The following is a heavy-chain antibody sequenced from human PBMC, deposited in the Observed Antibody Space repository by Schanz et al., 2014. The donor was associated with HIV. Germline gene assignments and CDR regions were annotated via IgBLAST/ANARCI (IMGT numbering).Heavy chain of an antibody. CDR2: ISGSGDRT. Sequence: EVQLLESGGGLVQPGGSLRLSCAASGFTFSNYAMSWVRQAPGKGLEWVSVISGSGDRTYYAESVRGRVTISRDNSKNTLYLQLKSLRPEDTAVYYCAKDRNYYDSKYRGKGNYYYYYGMDVWGQGTTVTVSS. D-gene: IGHD3-22*01. V-gene: IGHV3-23*01. CDR1: GFTFSNYA. J-gene: IGHJ6*02. CDR3: AKDRNYYDSKYRGKGNYYYYYGMDV.